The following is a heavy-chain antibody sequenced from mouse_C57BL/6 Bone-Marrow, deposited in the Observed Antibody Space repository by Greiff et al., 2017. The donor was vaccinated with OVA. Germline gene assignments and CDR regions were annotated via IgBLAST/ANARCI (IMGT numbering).Heavy chain of an antibody. CDR1: GYTFTSYW. J-gene: IGHJ4*01. CDR2: IYPSDSET. V-gene: IGHV1-61*01. D-gene: IGHD2-5*01. Sequence: QVQLQQPGAELVRPGSSVKLSCKASGYTFTSYWMDWVTQRPGQGLAWIGNIYPSDSETHYNQKFKDKATLTVDNSSSTAYMQLSSLTSEDSAVYYCARSHSNYPLYAMDYWGQGTSVTVSS. CDR3: ARSHSNYPLYAMDY.